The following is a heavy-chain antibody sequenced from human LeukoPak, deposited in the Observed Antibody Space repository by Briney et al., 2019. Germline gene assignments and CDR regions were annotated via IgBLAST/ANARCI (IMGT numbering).Heavy chain of an antibody. CDR3: ARGRIPYQRAPYYFDY. CDR1: GGSISSGDYY. CDR2: IYYSGST. V-gene: IGHV4-30-4*08. Sequence: PSETLSLTCTVSGGSISSGDYYWSWIRQPPGKGLEWIGYIYYSGSTYYNPSLKSRVTISVDTSKNQFSLKLSSVTAADTAVYYCARGRIPYQRAPYYFDYWGQGTLVTVSS. J-gene: IGHJ4*02. D-gene: IGHD2-2*01.